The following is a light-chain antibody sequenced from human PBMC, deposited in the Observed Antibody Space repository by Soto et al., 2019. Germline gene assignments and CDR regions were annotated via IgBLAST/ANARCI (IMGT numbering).Light chain of an antibody. CDR2: DAS. V-gene: IGKV1-33*01. Sequence: DIQMTQSPSSLSASVGDRVTITCQASQDIKNYLNWYQQKAVKAPKLLSYDASELETGVPARFSGSGSGTEFTFTINSLQPEDIATYYCQQYDNRPLTFGGGTKVDIK. CDR3: QQYDNRPLT. J-gene: IGKJ4*01. CDR1: QDIKNY.